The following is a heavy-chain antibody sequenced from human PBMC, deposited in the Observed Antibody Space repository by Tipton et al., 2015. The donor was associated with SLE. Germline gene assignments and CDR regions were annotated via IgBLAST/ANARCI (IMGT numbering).Heavy chain of an antibody. J-gene: IGHJ5*02. V-gene: IGHV4-39*07. Sequence: LRLSCTVSGGSISSSSYYWGWIRQPPGKGLEWIGSIYYSGSTYYNPSLKSRVTISVDTSKNQFSLKLSSVTAADTAVYYCARGGFKFNNWFDPWGQGTLVTVSS. CDR3: ARGGFKFNNWFDP. CDR2: IYYSGST. D-gene: IGHD3-16*01. CDR1: GGSISSSSYY.